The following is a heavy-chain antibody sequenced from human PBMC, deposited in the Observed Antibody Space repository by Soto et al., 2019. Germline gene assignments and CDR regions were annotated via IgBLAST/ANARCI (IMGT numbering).Heavy chain of an antibody. CDR3: ARDYLYYYDSSGKMDAFDI. Sequence: GAAVKVSCNASGGTFSSYAISWVRQAPGEGLEWMGGIIPIFGTANYAQKFQGRVTITADKSTSTAYMELSSLRSEDTAVYYCARDYLYYYDSSGKMDAFDIWGQGTMVTVSS. CDR1: GGTFSSYA. D-gene: IGHD3-22*01. J-gene: IGHJ3*02. CDR2: IIPIFGTA. V-gene: IGHV1-69*06.